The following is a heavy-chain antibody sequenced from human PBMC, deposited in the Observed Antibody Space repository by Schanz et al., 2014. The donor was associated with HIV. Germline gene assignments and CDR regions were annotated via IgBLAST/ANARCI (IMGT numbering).Heavy chain of an antibody. J-gene: IGHJ5*01. V-gene: IGHV3-48*02. CDR1: GFTFSSYA. Sequence: VQLVESGGGVVQPGRSLRLSCAASGFTFSSYAMHWVRQAPGKGLEWVSYISGSSSSIYYADSVKGRFTISRDNVKNSLFLQMNNLRDEDTAVYYCARWGGSSWYWFDSWGQGTLVTVSS. CDR3: ARWGGSSWYWFDS. CDR2: ISGSSSSI. D-gene: IGHD6-13*01.